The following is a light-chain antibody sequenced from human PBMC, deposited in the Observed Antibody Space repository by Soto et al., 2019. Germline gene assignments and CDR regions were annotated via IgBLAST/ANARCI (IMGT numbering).Light chain of an antibody. Sequence: AIQMTQSPSSLSASVRDRVTITCRASQDIRRDLGWYQQKPGQAPKLLIYAASNLHSGVPSRFSGSGTGTDFTLTISSLHPEDFATYYCLQDYIYPWTFGQGTIVE. CDR2: AAS. CDR3: LQDYIYPWT. V-gene: IGKV1-6*01. CDR1: QDIRRD. J-gene: IGKJ1*01.